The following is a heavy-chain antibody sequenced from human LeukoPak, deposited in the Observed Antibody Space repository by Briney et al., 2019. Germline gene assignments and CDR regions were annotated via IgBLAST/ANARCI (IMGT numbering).Heavy chain of an antibody. CDR1: GYTFTDNW. CDR2: IYPEDSDT. CDR3: ACLQTAYDPVDS. V-gene: IGHV5-51*01. J-gene: IGHJ4*02. Sequence: PGESLKISCKASGYTFTDNWIGWVRQTPGKGLEWMAIIYPEDSDTKYSPSFQGQVTISADRSIDTAYLQWSSLKASDSGFYYCACLQTAYDPVDSWGQGTLVTVSS. D-gene: IGHD5-12*01.